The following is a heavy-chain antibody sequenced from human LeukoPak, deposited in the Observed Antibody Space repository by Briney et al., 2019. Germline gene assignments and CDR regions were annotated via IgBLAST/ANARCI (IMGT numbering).Heavy chain of an antibody. Sequence: ASVKVSCKASGYIFTNYHMHWVQQAPGQGLEWMGIINPSGGSTSYAQKFQGRVTMTRDTSTSTVYMELSSLRSEDTAVYYCARAGYFDWLLSLDYWGQGTLVTVSS. D-gene: IGHD3-9*01. V-gene: IGHV1-46*01. CDR3: ARAGYFDWLLSLDY. CDR2: INPSGGST. J-gene: IGHJ4*02. CDR1: GYIFTNYH.